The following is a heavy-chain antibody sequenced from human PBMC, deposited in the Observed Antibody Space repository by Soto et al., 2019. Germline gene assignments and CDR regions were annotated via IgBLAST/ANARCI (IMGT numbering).Heavy chain of an antibody. CDR3: ASTYGSGSYFSFDY. D-gene: IGHD3-10*01. Sequence: QVQLVQSGAEVKKPGSSVKVSCKASGGTFSSYAISWVRQAPGQGLEWKGGIIPIFGTANYAQKFQGRVTITADKSTSTAYMELSSLRSEDTAVYYCASTYGSGSYFSFDYWGQGTLVTVSS. V-gene: IGHV1-69*06. CDR2: IIPIFGTA. J-gene: IGHJ4*02. CDR1: GGTFSSYA.